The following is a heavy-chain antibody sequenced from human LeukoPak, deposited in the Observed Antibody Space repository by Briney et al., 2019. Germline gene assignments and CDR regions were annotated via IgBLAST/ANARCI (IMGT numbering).Heavy chain of an antibody. J-gene: IGHJ4*02. V-gene: IGHV3-30*18. Sequence: GGSLRLSCAASEFTFSSYGMHWVRQAPGKGLEWVAVISYDGSNKYYADSVKGRFTISRDNSKNTLYLQMNSLRAEDTAVYYCAKEMYDYWGQGTLVTVSS. CDR3: AKEMYDY. CDR1: EFTFSSYG. CDR2: ISYDGSNK.